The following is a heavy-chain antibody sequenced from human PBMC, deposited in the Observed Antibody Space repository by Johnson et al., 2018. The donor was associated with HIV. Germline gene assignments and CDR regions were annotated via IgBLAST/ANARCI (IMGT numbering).Heavy chain of an antibody. CDR2: VSYETTNK. Sequence: VHLVESGGGVVQAGRSLRLSCAASGFSFSSYALHWVRQAPGKGLEWVAVVSYETTNKHYADSVKGRFTISRDNSKSTLILQMNSLRAGDTAVYYCARVLITVIIPDAFDIWGQGTKVTVSS. CDR3: ARVLITVIIPDAFDI. D-gene: IGHD2/OR15-2a*01. J-gene: IGHJ3*02. V-gene: IGHV3-30-3*01. CDR1: GFSFSSYA.